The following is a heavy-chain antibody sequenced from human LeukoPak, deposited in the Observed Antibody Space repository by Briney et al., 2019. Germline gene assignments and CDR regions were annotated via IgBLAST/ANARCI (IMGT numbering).Heavy chain of an antibody. CDR3: ARNRGRRPYFDY. D-gene: IGHD2/OR15-2a*01. V-gene: IGHV1-8*01. CDR2: MNPNSGNT. Sequence: GASVKVSCKASGYTFTSYDINWVRQATGQGLEWMGWMNPNSGNTGYAQKFQGRVTMTRNTSISTAYMELSSLRSEDTAVYYRARNRGRRPYFDYWGQGTLVTVSS. J-gene: IGHJ4*02. CDR1: GYTFTSYD.